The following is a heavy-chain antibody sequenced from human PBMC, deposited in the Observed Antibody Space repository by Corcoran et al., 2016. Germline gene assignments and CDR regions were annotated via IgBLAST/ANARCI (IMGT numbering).Heavy chain of an antibody. CDR2: INSISGSI. CDR3: ARDRFYAFDI. CDR1: GFTFSSYS. V-gene: IGHV3-48*04. D-gene: IGHD3-10*01. J-gene: IGHJ3*02. Sequence: EVQLVESGGGLVQPGGSLRLSCAASGFTFSSYSMNWVRQAPGKGLEWISYINSISGSIFYADSVKGRFTISRDDAKNSLYLQMNSLRAEDMAVYYCARDRFYAFDIWGQGTMVTVSS.